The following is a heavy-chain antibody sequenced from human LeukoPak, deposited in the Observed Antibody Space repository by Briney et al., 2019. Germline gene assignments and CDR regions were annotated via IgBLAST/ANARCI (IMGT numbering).Heavy chain of an antibody. CDR3: AKGNVILGY. D-gene: IGHD3-9*01. Sequence: PGRSLRLSCVASGFTFEDSGMHWVRQGPGKGLEWVSGISWNSGRVGYADSAKGRFTISRDDAKNSLYLQMNSLRPEDTALYYCAKGNVILGYWGQGILVTVSS. J-gene: IGHJ4*02. V-gene: IGHV3-9*01. CDR2: ISWNSGRV. CDR1: GFTFEDSG.